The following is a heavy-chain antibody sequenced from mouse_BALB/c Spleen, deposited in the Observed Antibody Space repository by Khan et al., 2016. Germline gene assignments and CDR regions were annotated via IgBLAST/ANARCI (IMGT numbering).Heavy chain of an antibody. V-gene: IGHV3-2*02. J-gene: IGHJ3*01. CDR1: GYSITSDYA. CDR2: ITYSGST. CDR3: AIDYDFPAGVDY. D-gene: IGHD2-4*01. Sequence: EVQLQESEPGLVRPSQSLSLTCTVTGYSITSDYAWNWTRQFPGNKLEWMGYITYSGSTTYNPSLKSRISITRDASKNQFFLLLNSVTAEDTATHYCAIDYDFPAGVDYWGQGTLVTVSA.